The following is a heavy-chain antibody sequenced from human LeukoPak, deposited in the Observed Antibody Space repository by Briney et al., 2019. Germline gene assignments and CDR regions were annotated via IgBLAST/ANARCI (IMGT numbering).Heavy chain of an antibody. J-gene: IGHJ4*02. CDR3: ARAGRAAGNIWDDY. CDR2: IIPILGIA. Sequence: SVKVSCKASGGTFSSYTISWVRQAPGQGLEWMGRIIPILGIANYAQKFQGRAMITADKSTSTAYMELSSLRSEDTAVYYCARAGRAAGNIWDDYWGQGTLVTVSS. CDR1: GGTFSSYT. V-gene: IGHV1-69*02. D-gene: IGHD6-13*01.